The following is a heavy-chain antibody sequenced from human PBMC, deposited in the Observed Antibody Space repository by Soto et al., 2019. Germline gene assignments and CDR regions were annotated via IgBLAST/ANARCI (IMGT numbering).Heavy chain of an antibody. CDR1: GGSSSSYN. D-gene: IGHD5-18*01. Sequence: SETLSLTCTVSGGSSSSYNWNWIRQSPGKGLEWIGHIYNSGSTNYNPSLKNRVTISVDTSKNQFSLKLSSVSAADTAVYYCARGRRYSYGHELMDFWARGTSVTVSS. J-gene: IGHJ6*02. CDR2: IYNSGST. V-gene: IGHV4-59*01. CDR3: ARGRRYSYGHELMDF.